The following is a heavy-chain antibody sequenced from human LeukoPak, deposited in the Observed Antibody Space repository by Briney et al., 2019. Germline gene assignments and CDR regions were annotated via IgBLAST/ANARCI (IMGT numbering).Heavy chain of an antibody. CDR2: ISESSNYT. J-gene: IGHJ4*02. Sequence: GGSLRLSCAASGFTFSSYSINWVRQAPGKGLEWVSSISESSNYTYYADSVKGRFTISRDNAKNSLYLQMNSLRAEDTALYYCAREFCSDGTCYWSFDFWGQGTLVTASS. CDR3: AREFCSDGTCYWSFDF. V-gene: IGHV3-21*01. D-gene: IGHD2-15*01. CDR1: GFTFSSYS.